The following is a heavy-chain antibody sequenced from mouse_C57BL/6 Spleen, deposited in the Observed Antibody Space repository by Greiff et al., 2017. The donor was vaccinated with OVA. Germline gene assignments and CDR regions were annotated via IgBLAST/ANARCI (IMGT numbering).Heavy chain of an antibody. CDR3: ARIITTDAMDY. Sequence: EVKLVESGPGLVKPSQSLSLTCSVTGYSITSGYYWNWIRQFPGNKLEWMGYISYDGSNNYNPSLKNRISITRDTSKNQFFLKLNSVTTEDTATYYCARIITTDAMDYWGQGTSVTVSS. D-gene: IGHD1-1*01. J-gene: IGHJ4*01. CDR1: GYSITSGYY. V-gene: IGHV3-6*01. CDR2: ISYDGSN.